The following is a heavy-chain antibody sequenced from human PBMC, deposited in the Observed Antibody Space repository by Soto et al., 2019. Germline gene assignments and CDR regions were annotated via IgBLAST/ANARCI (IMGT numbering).Heavy chain of an antibody. CDR3: AREGIAAAGILYDYYYGMDV. D-gene: IGHD6-13*01. V-gene: IGHV3-30-3*01. J-gene: IGHJ6*02. Sequence: PGGSLRLSCAASGFTFSSYSMHWVRQAPGKGLEWVAVISYDGSNKYYADSVKGRFTISRDNSKNTLYLQMNSLRAEDTAVYYCAREGIAAAGILYDYYYGMDVWGQGPTVTVSS. CDR2: ISYDGSNK. CDR1: GFTFSSYS.